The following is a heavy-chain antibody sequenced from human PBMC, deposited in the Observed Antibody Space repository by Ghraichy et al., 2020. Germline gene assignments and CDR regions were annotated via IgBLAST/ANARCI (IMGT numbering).Heavy chain of an antibody. J-gene: IGHJ6*02. CDR2: INPNSGGT. CDR1: GYTFTGYY. V-gene: IGHV1-2*02. Sequence: ASVKVSCKASGYTFTGYYMHWVRQAPGQGLEWMGWINPNSGGTNYAQKFQGRVTMTRDTSISTAYMELSRLRSDDTAVYYCARDSLLRQYFWSGYYFGEYYYYGMDVWGQGTTVTVSS. CDR3: ARDSLLRQYFWSGYYFGEYYYYGMDV. D-gene: IGHD3-3*01.